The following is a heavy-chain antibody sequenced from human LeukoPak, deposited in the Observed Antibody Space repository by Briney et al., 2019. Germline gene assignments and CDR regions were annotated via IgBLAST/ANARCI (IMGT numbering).Heavy chain of an antibody. CDR1: GGSISSGGYY. V-gene: IGHV4-31*03. Sequence: SETLSLTCTVSGGSISSGGYYWSWIRQHPGKGLEWIGYIYYSGSTYYNPSLKSRVTISVDTSKNQFSLKLSSVTAADTAVYYCARDPKFYGSGRGYYYYGMDVWGQGTTVTVSS. D-gene: IGHD3-10*01. CDR2: IYYSGST. CDR3: ARDPKFYGSGRGYYYYGMDV. J-gene: IGHJ6*02.